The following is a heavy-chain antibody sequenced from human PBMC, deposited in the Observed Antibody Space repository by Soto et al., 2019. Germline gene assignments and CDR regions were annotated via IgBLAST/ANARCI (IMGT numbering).Heavy chain of an antibody. D-gene: IGHD3-3*02. CDR2: INHSGST. CDR3: ARGRHFWSGYTVNWFDP. V-gene: IGHV4-34*01. CDR1: GGSFSGYY. Sequence: PSEDLSLTCAVYGGSFSGYYWSWIRQPPGKGLEWIGEINHSGSTNYNPSLKSRVTISVDTSKNQFSLKLSSVTAADTAVYYCARGRHFWSGYTVNWFDPWGQGTLVTVSS. J-gene: IGHJ5*02.